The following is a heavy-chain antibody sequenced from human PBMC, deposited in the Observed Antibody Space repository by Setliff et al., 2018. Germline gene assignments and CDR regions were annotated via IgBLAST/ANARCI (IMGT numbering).Heavy chain of an antibody. CDR2: IRQDGSEK. CDR1: GFTFSTYW. CDR3: ARTTGYRLEGDFDY. J-gene: IGHJ4*02. D-gene: IGHD3-16*01. V-gene: IGHV3-7*03. Sequence: GGSLRLSCAASGFTFSTYWMSWVRQAPGKGLEWVANIRQDGSEKYYVDAVKGRFSISRDNAKNSLYLQMTSLRAEDTAIYYCARTTGYRLEGDFDYWGQGTLVTVSS.